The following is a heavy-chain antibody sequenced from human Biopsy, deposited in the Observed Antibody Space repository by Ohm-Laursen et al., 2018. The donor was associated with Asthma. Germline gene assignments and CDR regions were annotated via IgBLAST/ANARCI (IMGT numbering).Heavy chain of an antibody. CDR2: INHSGST. J-gene: IGHJ6*02. Sequence: SETLSLTCAVYGGSFSGYYWSWIRQPPGKGLEWIGEINHSGSTNYNPSLKSRVTISVDTSKNQFSLKLISVTAADTAVYYCARITNERIAAAGRYYYYGMDVWGQGTTVTVSS. CDR3: ARITNERIAAAGRYYYYGMDV. V-gene: IGHV4-34*01. D-gene: IGHD6-13*01. CDR1: GGSFSGYY.